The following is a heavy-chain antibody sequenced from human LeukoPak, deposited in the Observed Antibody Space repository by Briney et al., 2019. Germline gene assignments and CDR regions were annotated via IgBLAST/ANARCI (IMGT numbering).Heavy chain of an antibody. D-gene: IGHD2-15*01. CDR3: ARYQPPEGNVVVVAATESQTFDY. CDR2: IYYSGST. Sequence: SETLSLTCTVSGGSISSGDYYWSWIRQPPGKGLEWIGYIYYSGSTYYNPSLKSRVTISVDTSKNQFSLKLSSVTAADTAVYYCARYQPPEGNVVVVAATESQTFDYWGQGTLVTVSS. J-gene: IGHJ4*02. CDR1: GGSISSGDYY. V-gene: IGHV4-30-4*01.